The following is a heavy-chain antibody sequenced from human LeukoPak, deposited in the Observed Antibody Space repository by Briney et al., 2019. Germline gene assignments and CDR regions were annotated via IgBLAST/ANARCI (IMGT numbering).Heavy chain of an antibody. CDR1: GGSISSSSYY. D-gene: IGHD1-7*01. Sequence: PSETLSLTCTVSGGSISSSSYYWGWIRQPPGKGLDWIGSIYYSGSTYYDPSLKSRVTMSVDTSKNQFSLKLSSVTAADTAVYYCARLDPRGNYPRWFDPWGQGTLVTVSS. J-gene: IGHJ5*02. CDR2: IYYSGST. CDR3: ARLDPRGNYPRWFDP. V-gene: IGHV4-39*01.